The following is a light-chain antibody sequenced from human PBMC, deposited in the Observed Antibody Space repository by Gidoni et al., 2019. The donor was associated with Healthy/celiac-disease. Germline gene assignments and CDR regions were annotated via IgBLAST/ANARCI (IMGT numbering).Light chain of an antibody. V-gene: IGKV3-11*01. CDR1: QNVSSN. CDR2: GAA. CDR3: QQRSGWPAVT. Sequence: GTLSLSPGERATLSCRASQNVSSNLAAYQQKPGQAPRLLIYGAANSTASSTAGICGSRSGTDFSLTISSRGPDDFAVYYCQQRSGWPAVTFGGGTKVEIK. J-gene: IGKJ4*02.